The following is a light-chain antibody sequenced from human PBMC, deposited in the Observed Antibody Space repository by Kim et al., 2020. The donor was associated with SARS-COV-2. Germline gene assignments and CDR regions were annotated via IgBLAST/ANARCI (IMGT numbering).Light chain of an antibody. CDR3: QQSFGTPPIT. CDR2: GAS. V-gene: IGKV1-39*01. CDR1: QSIGKF. Sequence: SVGDRVTITCRASQSIGKFLNWYQQRPGNAPNLLIYGASTLQGGVPSRFSGSGSGTEFTLTISSLQPEEFVTYYCQQSFGTPPITFGQGTRLEIK. J-gene: IGKJ5*01.